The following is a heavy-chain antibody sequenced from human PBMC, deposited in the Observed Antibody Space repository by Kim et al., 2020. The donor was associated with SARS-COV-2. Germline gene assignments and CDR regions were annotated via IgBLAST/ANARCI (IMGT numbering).Heavy chain of an antibody. D-gene: IGHD4-17*01. V-gene: IGHV1-18*04. CDR3: ARGAYGDVSFDY. CDR2: ISAGVGNT. CDR1: GYMFTSYG. Sequence: ASVKVSCKACGYMFTSYGFSWFRQAPGQGLEWLGWISAGVGNTKYGQKVQGRVIMTTDTSTNTAYMELWSLRSDDTAMYYCARGAYGDVSFDYWGQGTLVTVSS. J-gene: IGHJ4*02.